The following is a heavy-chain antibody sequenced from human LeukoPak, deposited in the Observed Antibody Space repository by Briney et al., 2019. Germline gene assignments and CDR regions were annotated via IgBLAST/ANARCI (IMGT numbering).Heavy chain of an antibody. CDR3: ARDPGVVPAAP. CDR2: ISGSGGST. D-gene: IGHD2-2*01. J-gene: IGHJ4*02. V-gene: IGHV3-23*01. CDR1: GFTFSNYA. Sequence: GGSLRLSCAASGFTFSNYAMIWVRQAPGKGLEWVSGISGSGGSTYYADSLKGRFTISRDNSKNTLYLQMNSLRVEDTAVYYCARDPGVVPAAPGGQGTLVTVSS.